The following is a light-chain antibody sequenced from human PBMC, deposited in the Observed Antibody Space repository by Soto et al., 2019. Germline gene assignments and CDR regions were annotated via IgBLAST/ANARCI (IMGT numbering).Light chain of an antibody. Sequence: EIVLTQAPGTLSLSPGERATVSCRASQSVSSSYLAWYQQNRGQAPRPLIYGASSRAPGIPDRFGGSGSGTDFTLTISRLEPEDFAVYYCQQYGSSRWTFGQGTKVDIK. V-gene: IGKV3-20*01. J-gene: IGKJ1*01. CDR1: QSVSSSY. CDR3: QQYGSSRWT. CDR2: GAS.